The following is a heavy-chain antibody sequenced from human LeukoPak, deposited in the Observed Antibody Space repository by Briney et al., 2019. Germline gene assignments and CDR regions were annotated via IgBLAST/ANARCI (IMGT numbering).Heavy chain of an antibody. J-gene: IGHJ6*03. CDR1: GFTFSSYA. Sequence: GGSLRLSCAASGFTFSSYAMSWVRQAPGKGLEWVSAISGSGGSTYYADSVKGRFTISRDNSKNTLYLQMNSLRAEDTAVYYCARDRTPGYYYMDVWGKGTTVTISS. CDR3: ARDRTPGYYYMDV. V-gene: IGHV3-23*01. CDR2: ISGSGGST.